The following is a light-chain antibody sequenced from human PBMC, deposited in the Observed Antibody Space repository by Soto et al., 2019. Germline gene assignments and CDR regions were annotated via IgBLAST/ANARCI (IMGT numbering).Light chain of an antibody. CDR3: QQYYSYPPT. CDR2: AAS. Sequence: AIRMTQSPSALSASTGDRVTMTCRASQGISSYLAWYQQKPGKAPKLLIYAASTLQSGVPSRFSGSGSGTDFTLTVSCLQSEDFATYYCQQYYSYPPTFGQGTKVDIK. CDR1: QGISSY. J-gene: IGKJ1*01. V-gene: IGKV1-8*01.